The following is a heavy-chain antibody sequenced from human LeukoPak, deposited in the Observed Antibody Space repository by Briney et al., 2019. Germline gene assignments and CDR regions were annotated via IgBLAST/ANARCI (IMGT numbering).Heavy chain of an antibody. CDR2: INPIGCST. Sequence: RSAVTVSSRASGGTFISYAISWVRQTPGQAVEWMGLINPIGCSTSYAQKFQGRVTMTRDTSTSTVYMELSSLRSEDTAVYYCARDQSGSYNCPEFDYWGQGTLVTVSS. CDR3: ARDQSGSYNCPEFDY. CDR1: GGTFISYA. J-gene: IGHJ4*02. V-gene: IGHV1-46*01. D-gene: IGHD1-26*01.